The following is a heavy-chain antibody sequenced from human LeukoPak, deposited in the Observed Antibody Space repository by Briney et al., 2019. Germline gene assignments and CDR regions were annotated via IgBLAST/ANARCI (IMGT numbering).Heavy chain of an antibody. D-gene: IGHD3-9*01. V-gene: IGHV3-23*01. CDR2: ISGSGGST. CDR3: AKGYVDHYDILTGYSYFDY. Sequence: GGSLRLSCAASGFTFSSYAMSWVRQAPGKGLEWVSAISGSGGSTYYADSVKGRFTISRDNSKSTLYLQMNSLRAEDTAVYYCAKGYVDHYDILTGYSYFDYWGQGTLVTVSS. J-gene: IGHJ4*02. CDR1: GFTFSSYA.